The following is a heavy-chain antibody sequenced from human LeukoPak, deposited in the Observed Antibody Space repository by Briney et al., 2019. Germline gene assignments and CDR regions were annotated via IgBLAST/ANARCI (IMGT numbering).Heavy chain of an antibody. Sequence: SQTLSLTCAISGDSVSSNSAAWNWIRQSPSRGLEWLGRTYYRSKWYNDYAVSVKSRITINPDTSKNQFSLKLSSVTAADTAVYYCARRYYDFWSGYYGFDYWGQGTLVTVSS. CDR3: ARRYYDFWSGYYGFDY. V-gene: IGHV6-1*01. J-gene: IGHJ4*02. D-gene: IGHD3-3*01. CDR1: GDSVSSNSAA. CDR2: TYYRSKWYN.